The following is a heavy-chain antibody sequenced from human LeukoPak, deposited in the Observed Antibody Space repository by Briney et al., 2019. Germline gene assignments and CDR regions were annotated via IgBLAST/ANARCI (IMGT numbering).Heavy chain of an antibody. J-gene: IGHJ4*02. CDR2: VFTGGCT. D-gene: IGHD2-2*02. CDR1: GGSISSYD. V-gene: IGHV4-4*07. Sequence: SETLSLTCTVSGGSISSYDWSWIRQPAGKGLEWIGRVFTGGCTNYSPSLRSRVRMSLDTSKNQFSLKLNSVTAADTAVYYCARVTCSSSSCYIDYWGQGTLVIVSS. CDR3: ARVTCSSSSCYIDY.